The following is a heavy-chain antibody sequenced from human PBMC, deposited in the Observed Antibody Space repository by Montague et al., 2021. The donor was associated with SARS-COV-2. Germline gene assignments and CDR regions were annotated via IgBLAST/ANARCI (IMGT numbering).Heavy chain of an antibody. CDR3: GRGVVAATPVVGY. D-gene: IGHD2-15*01. CDR1: GDSISSFY. J-gene: IGHJ4*02. Sequence: SETLSLTCTVSGDSISSFYWNWIRQPAGKGLEWIGRIYASGGTNYNPSLKSRVTMSVDTPKNQFPLKLNSVTAADTAVYYCGRGVVAATPVVGYWGRGTLVTVSS. V-gene: IGHV4-4*07. CDR2: IYASGGT.